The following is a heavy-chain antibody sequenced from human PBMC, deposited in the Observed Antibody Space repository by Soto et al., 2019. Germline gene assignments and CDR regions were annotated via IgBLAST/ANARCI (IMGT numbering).Heavy chain of an antibody. CDR1: GYTFTSYG. CDR2: ISAYNGNT. CDR3: AGVSRREYSSSSLSDY. Sequence: QVQLVQSGAEVKKPGASVKVSCKASGYTFTSYGISWVRQAPGQGLEWMGWISAYNGNTNYAQKLQGRVTMTTDTSTSTAYMELRSLRSDDTAVYYCAGVSRREYSSSSLSDYWGQGTLVTVSS. J-gene: IGHJ4*02. D-gene: IGHD6-6*01. V-gene: IGHV1-18*01.